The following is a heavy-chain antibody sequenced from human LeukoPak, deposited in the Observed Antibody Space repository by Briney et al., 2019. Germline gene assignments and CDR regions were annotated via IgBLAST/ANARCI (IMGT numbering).Heavy chain of an antibody. Sequence: SETLSLTCTVSGGSISSYYWSWIRQPPGKGLEWIGCIYYSGSTNYNPSLKSRVTISVDTSKNQFSLKLSSVTAADTAVYYCARGGSTDYDFWSGYYSLYYFDYWGQGTLVTVSS. J-gene: IGHJ4*02. V-gene: IGHV4-59*01. CDR2: IYYSGST. CDR1: GGSISSYY. D-gene: IGHD3-3*01. CDR3: ARGGSTDYDFWSGYYSLYYFDY.